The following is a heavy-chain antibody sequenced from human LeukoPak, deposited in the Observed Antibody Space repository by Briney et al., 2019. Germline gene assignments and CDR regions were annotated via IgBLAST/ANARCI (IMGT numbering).Heavy chain of an antibody. V-gene: IGHV3-30-3*01. Sequence: GGSLRLSCATSGFTFSSYAMHWVRQAPGKGLEWVAVISYDGSNKYYADSVKGRFTISRDNSKNTLYLQMNSLRAEDTAVYYCAREDGDYLSGVGPPPYFDYWGQGTLVTVSS. D-gene: IGHD4-17*01. J-gene: IGHJ4*02. CDR3: AREDGDYLSGVGPPPYFDY. CDR1: GFTFSSYA. CDR2: ISYDGSNK.